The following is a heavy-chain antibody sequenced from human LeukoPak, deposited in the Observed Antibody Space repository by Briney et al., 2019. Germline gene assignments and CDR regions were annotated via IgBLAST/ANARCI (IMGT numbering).Heavy chain of an antibody. CDR3: AKIKRPLVMFTDTLDY. J-gene: IGHJ4*02. D-gene: IGHD2/OR15-2a*01. CDR1: GSTFTTYW. V-gene: IGHV3-7*01. CDR2: IKQDGSET. Sequence: TGGSLRLSCAASGSTFTTYWMSWVRQAPGKGLEWVANIKQDGSETFYVDSVKGRLTISRDDSNNTLFLQMNSLRPEDTAVYYCAKIKRPLVMFTDTLDYWGQGTLVTVSS.